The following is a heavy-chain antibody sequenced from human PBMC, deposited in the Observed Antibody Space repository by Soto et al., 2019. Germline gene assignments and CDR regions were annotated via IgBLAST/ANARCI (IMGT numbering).Heavy chain of an antibody. J-gene: IGHJ4*02. V-gene: IGHV3-23*01. Sequence: GGSLRLSCAASGFTFSIYAMTWVRQAPWKGLEWVSVISGSGGSTYYADSVKGRFTISRDNSKNTLYLQMNSLRAEDTAVYYCAKIWREWQLVTFDYWGQGTLVTVSS. CDR1: GFTFSIYA. D-gene: IGHD3-3*01. CDR3: AKIWREWQLVTFDY. CDR2: ISGSGGST.